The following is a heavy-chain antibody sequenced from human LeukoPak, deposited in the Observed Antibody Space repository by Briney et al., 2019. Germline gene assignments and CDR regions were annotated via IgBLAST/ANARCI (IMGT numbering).Heavy chain of an antibody. CDR1: GFTFSSYG. J-gene: IGHJ4*02. Sequence: PGGSLRLSRAASGFTFSSYGMHWVRQAPGKGLEWVAFIRYDGSNKYYADSVKGRFTISRDNSKNTLYLQMNSLRAEDTAVYYCAKDGTGWPHKFIDYWGQGTLVTVSS. V-gene: IGHV3-30*02. D-gene: IGHD6-19*01. CDR3: AKDGTGWPHKFIDY. CDR2: IRYDGSNK.